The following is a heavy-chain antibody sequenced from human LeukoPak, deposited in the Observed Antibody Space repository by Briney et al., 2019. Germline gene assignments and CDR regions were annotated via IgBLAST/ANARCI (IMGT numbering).Heavy chain of an antibody. V-gene: IGHV3-9*01. Sequence: SLRLSCAASGFTFDDYAMHWVRQAPGKGLEWVSGISWNSGSIGYADSVKGRFTISRDNAKNSLYLQMNSLRAEDTALCYCAKDLGDILTGYYYGFAFDIWAKGQWSPSLQ. CDR2: ISWNSGSI. CDR3: AKDLGDILTGYYYGFAFDI. CDR1: GFTFDDYA. J-gene: IGHJ3*02. D-gene: IGHD3-9*01.